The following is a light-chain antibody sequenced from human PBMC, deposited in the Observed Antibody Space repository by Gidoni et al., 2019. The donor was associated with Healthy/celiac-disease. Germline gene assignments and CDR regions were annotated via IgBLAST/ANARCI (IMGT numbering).Light chain of an antibody. V-gene: IGKV1-39*01. CDR2: AAS. CDR1: QSISSY. CDR3: QQSYSTPRYT. J-gene: IGKJ2*01. Sequence: DIQMTQSPSSLSASVGDRVTITCRASQSISSYLNWYQQKPGKAPKLLIYAASSLQSGVPSRFSVSGSGTDFTLTISSLHPEDFATYYCQQSYSTPRYTFGQGTKLEIK.